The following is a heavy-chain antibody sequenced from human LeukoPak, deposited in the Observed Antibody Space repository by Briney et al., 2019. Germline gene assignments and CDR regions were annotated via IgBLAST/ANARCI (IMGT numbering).Heavy chain of an antibody. J-gene: IGHJ4*02. CDR3: ARESGSYEAYFDY. CDR2: IFPIFATA. D-gene: IGHD1-26*01. Sequence: GASVNVSCKASGGTFSSYAIIWVRQAPGQGLEWMGRIFPIFATASYAQKFQGRVTITADESTSTAYMELSSLRSEDTAVYYCARESGSYEAYFDYWGQGTLVTVSS. V-gene: IGHV1-69*13. CDR1: GGTFSSYA.